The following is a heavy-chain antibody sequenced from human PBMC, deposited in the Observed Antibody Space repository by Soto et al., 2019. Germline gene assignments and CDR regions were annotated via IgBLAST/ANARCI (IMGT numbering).Heavy chain of an antibody. J-gene: IGHJ4*02. CDR1: GGSFSGYY. CDR3: ARTGGRYSDY. V-gene: IGHV4-34*01. D-gene: IGHD1-26*01. Sequence: QVQLQKWGAGLLKPSETQSLTCAVYGGSFSGYYWSWIRQPPGKGLEWIGEINHSGSTNYNPSLKSRVTISVDTSKNQFSLKLSSVTAADTAVYYCARTGGRYSDYWGQGTLVTVSS. CDR2: INHSGST.